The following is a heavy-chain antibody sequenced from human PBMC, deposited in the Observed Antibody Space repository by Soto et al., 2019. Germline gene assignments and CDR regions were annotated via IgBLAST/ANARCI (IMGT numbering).Heavy chain of an antibody. D-gene: IGHD3-16*01. CDR1: GYSSTTYY. V-gene: IGHV1-46*01. CDR2: IAPSGGST. J-gene: IGHJ4*02. CDR3: AREGTTGRGGTSYYFDY. Sequence: QVQLVQSGAEVKKPGASVKVSCKASGYSSTTYYMHWVRQAPGQGLEWMGIIAPSGGSTSYAQKFRGSGTMNRDTSTSTVYMEVSSLRSEDTAVYYCAREGTTGRGGTSYYFDYWGQGTLVTVSS.